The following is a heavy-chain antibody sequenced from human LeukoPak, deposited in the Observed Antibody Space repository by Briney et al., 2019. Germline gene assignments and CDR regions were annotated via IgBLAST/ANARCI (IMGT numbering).Heavy chain of an antibody. Sequence: GESLKISCQGFGYSFTTYWIGWVRQMPGKGLEWMGIIFPADSDTRYSPSFQGQVTISADKSISTAYLQWNSLKASDTAMYYCARIDDSSGLGDYWGQGTLVTVSS. D-gene: IGHD3-22*01. CDR2: IFPADSDT. V-gene: IGHV5-51*01. CDR1: GYSFTTYW. J-gene: IGHJ4*02. CDR3: ARIDDSSGLGDY.